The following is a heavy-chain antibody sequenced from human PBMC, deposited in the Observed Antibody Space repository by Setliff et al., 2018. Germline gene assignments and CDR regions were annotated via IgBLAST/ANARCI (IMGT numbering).Heavy chain of an antibody. J-gene: IGHJ4*02. CDR3: ARGLIVLPGPSGDMGYFDY. Sequence: ASVKVSCKASGPPFTSYFTQWVRQTPGQGLEWMGMINPSGGYTIHAQKFQGRVTMTRDTSTSTVYLEPSSLRSEDTAVYYCARGLIVLPGPSGDMGYFDYWGQGTLVTVSS. V-gene: IGHV1-46*01. CDR1: GPPFTSYF. D-gene: IGHD2-8*01. CDR2: INPSGGYT.